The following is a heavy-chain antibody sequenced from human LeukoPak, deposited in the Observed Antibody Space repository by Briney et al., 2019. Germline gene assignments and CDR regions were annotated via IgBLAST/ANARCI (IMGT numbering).Heavy chain of an antibody. V-gene: IGHV3-33*08. CDR1: GFTFSSYG. J-gene: IGHJ4*02. CDR3: ARDGHYYDSSGYYYLY. D-gene: IGHD3-22*01. CDR2: IWYDGSNK. Sequence: GGSLRLSCAASGFTFSSYGMHWVRQAPGKGLEWVAVIWYDGSNKYYADSVKGRFTISRDNSKNTLYLQMNSLRAEDTAVYYCARDGHYYDSSGYYYLYWGQGTLVTVSS.